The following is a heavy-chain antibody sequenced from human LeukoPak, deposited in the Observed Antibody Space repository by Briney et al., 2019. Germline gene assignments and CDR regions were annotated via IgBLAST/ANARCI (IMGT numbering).Heavy chain of an antibody. CDR3: AADKGTMEMDY. Sequence: PGRSLRLSCAASGFTFDDYAMHWVRQAPGKGLEWVSGISWNSGSIDYAGSVKGRFTISRDNAKNSLYLQMDSLRVEDTALYYCAADKGTMEMDYWGQGTLVTDSS. V-gene: IGHV3-9*01. CDR1: GFTFDDYA. J-gene: IGHJ4*02. CDR2: ISWNSGSI. D-gene: IGHD1-14*01.